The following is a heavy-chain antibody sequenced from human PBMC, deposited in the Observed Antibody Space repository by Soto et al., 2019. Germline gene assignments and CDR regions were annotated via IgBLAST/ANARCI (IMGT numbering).Heavy chain of an antibody. D-gene: IGHD2-2*01. V-gene: IGHV3-11*01. CDR2: ITSSGSST. J-gene: IGHJ6*03. CDR3: ARYMGSSTSYYYYMDV. Sequence: QVQLVESGGGLVKPGGSLRLSCAASGFTFSDYYMSWIRQAPGKGLEWVLYITSSGSSTYYADSVKGRFTISRDNAKNSLNLQMNSLRAEDTAVYYCARYMGSSTSYYYYMDVWGKRDHGHRLL. CDR1: GFTFSDYY.